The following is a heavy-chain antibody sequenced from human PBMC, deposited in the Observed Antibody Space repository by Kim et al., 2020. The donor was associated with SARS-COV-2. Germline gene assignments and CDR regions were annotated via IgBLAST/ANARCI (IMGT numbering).Heavy chain of an antibody. D-gene: IGHD3-16*02. CDR1: GYTFTSYY. Sequence: ASVKVSCKASGYTFTSYYMHWVRQAPGQGLEWMGIINPSGGSTSYAQKFQGRVTMTRDTSTSTVYMELSSXRSEDTAVYYCARSQXMITFGGVIVSAFDIWGQGXXVTVSS. CDR3: ARSQXMITFGGVIVSAFDI. CDR2: INPSGGST. V-gene: IGHV1-46*01. J-gene: IGHJ3*02.